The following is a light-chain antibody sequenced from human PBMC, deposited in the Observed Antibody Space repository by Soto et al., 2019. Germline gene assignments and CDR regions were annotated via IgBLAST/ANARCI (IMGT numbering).Light chain of an antibody. CDR1: QNIRSR. J-gene: IGKJ1*01. V-gene: IGKV1-5*03. CDR3: QQYDTYWT. CDR2: KAS. Sequence: DFQMTQSPSTLSASVGDRVTITCRASQNIRSRLAWFQQKPGKAPNLLIDKASSLKSGVPSRFSGSGSGTEFTLTISNLQPDDFATYYCQQYDTYWTFGQGTKVDIK.